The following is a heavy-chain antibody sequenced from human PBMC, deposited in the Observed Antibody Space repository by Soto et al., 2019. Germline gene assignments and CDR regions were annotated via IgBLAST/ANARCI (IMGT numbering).Heavy chain of an antibody. D-gene: IGHD6-13*01. CDR3: VRDNAATSDLFDH. CDR1: GFTFSSFW. Sequence: GGSLRLSCAASGFTFSSFWMHWVRQDPGKGLVWVSRINEDGSSTNYADSVKGRFTISRDNAKNTLYLQMNSLRAEDTAIYYCVRDNAATSDLFDHGGQETLVTVSS. J-gene: IGHJ4*02. V-gene: IGHV3-74*01. CDR2: INEDGSST.